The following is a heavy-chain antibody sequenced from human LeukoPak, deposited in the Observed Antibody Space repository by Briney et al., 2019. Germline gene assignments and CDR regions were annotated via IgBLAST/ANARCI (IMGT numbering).Heavy chain of an antibody. J-gene: IGHJ6*03. CDR3: AKVGNGWNYKGLRYYYYYMDV. V-gene: IGHV3-23*01. Sequence: PGGSLRLSCAASGFTFSSYAMSWVRQAPGKGLEWVSAISGSGGSTYYADSVKGRFTISRDNSKNTLYLQMNGLRAEDTAVYYCAKVGNGWNYKGLRYYYYYMDVWGKGTTVTVSS. CDR1: GFTFSSYA. D-gene: IGHD1-7*01. CDR2: ISGSGGST.